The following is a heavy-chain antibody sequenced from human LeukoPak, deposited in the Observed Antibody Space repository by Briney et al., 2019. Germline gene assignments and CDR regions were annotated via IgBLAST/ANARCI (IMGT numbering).Heavy chain of an antibody. V-gene: IGHV1-46*01. CDR2: INPSGGST. Sequence: ASVKVSCKASGYTFTSYYMHWVRQAPGQGLEWMGIINPSGGSTSYAQKFQGRVTMTRDMSTSTVYMELSSPRSEDTAVYYCASVDSGSSGDYYYMDVWGKGTTVTVSS. J-gene: IGHJ6*03. D-gene: IGHD1-26*01. CDR3: ASVDSGSSGDYYYMDV. CDR1: GYTFTSYY.